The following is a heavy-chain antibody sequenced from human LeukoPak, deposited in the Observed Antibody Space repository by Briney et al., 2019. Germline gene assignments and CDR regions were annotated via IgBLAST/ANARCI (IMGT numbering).Heavy chain of an antibody. D-gene: IGHD3-9*01. V-gene: IGHV1-24*01. J-gene: IGHJ4*02. CDR3: ATDIDYIDWLLLDY. Sequence: ASVTVSCKVSGYTLTELSMHWVRQAPGKGLEWMGGFDPEDGETIYAQNFQGRVTMTEDTSTDTAYLELSSLRSEDTAVYYCATDIDYIDWLLLDYWGQGTLVTVSS. CDR1: GYTLTELS. CDR2: FDPEDGET.